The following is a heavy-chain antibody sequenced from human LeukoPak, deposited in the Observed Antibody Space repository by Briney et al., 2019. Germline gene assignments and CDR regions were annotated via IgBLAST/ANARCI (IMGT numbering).Heavy chain of an antibody. CDR3: ARVLLWFGESPAYFDY. J-gene: IGHJ4*02. D-gene: IGHD3-10*01. V-gene: IGHV1-18*04. Sequence: ASVKVSCKASGYTFTGYYMHWVRQAPGQGLEWMGWISAYNGNTNYAQKLQGRVTMTTDTSTSTAYMELRSLRSDDTAVYYCARVLLWFGESPAYFDYWGQGTLVTVSS. CDR1: GYTFTGYY. CDR2: ISAYNGNT.